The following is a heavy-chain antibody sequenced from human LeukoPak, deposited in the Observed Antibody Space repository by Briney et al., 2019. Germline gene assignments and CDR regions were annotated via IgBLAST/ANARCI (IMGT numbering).Heavy chain of an antibody. V-gene: IGHV3-23*01. D-gene: IGHD3-9*01. CDR3: ARDSGDDILTGYSDY. Sequence: GGSLRLSCAASGFTFSSYAMTWVRQAPGKGLEWVSASTGSGGTTYYADSVKGRFTISRDNSKNTLYLQMNSLRAEDTAVYYCARDSGDDILTGYSDYWGQGTLVTVSS. CDR2: STGSGGTT. J-gene: IGHJ4*02. CDR1: GFTFSSYA.